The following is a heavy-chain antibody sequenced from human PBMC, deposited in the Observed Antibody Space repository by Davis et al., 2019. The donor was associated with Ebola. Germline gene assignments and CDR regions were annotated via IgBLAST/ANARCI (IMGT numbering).Heavy chain of an antibody. J-gene: IGHJ4*02. CDR3: ARDASRAVAGTIDY. Sequence: SVKVSCKASGYTFTSYAMNRVRQPPGQGLEWMGWINTNTGNPTYAQGFTGRFVFSLDTSVSTAYLQISSLKAEDTAVYYCARDASRAVAGTIDYWGQGTLVTVSS. V-gene: IGHV7-4-1*02. CDR2: INTNTGNP. CDR1: GYTFTSYA. D-gene: IGHD6-19*01.